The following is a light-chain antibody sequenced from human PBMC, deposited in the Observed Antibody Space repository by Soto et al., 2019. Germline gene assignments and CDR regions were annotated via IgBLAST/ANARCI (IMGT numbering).Light chain of an antibody. CDR2: DPS. J-gene: IGKJ2*01. Sequence: EIVLTQSAGILSLSPGERATLSYRASQSVTNSYLAWYQQKPGQAPRLLFYDPSSRATGIPDRFSASGSGTDFTLTISRLEPEDFAVYFCQQYGDSPPYTFGQGTKLEIK. CDR3: QQYGDSPPYT. CDR1: QSVTNSY. V-gene: IGKV3-20*01.